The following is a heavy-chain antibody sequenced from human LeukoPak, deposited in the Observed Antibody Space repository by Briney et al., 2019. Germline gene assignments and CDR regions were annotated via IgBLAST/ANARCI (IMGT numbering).Heavy chain of an antibody. J-gene: IGHJ4*02. CDR1: GYTLTGYY. CDR2: INPNSGGT. D-gene: IGHD2-2*01. Sequence: ASVKVSCKASGYTLTGYYMHWVRQAPGQGLEWMGWINPNSGGTNYAQKFQGRVTMTRDTSISTAYMELSRLRSDDTAVYYCASEGCSSNSCLYYFDYWGQGTLVTVSS. CDR3: ASEGCSSNSCLYYFDY. V-gene: IGHV1-2*02.